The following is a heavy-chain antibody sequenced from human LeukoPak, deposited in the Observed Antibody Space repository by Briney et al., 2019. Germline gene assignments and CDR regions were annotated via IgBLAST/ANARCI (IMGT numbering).Heavy chain of an antibody. CDR3: ARGNYHAMDV. J-gene: IGHJ6*02. V-gene: IGHV3-74*01. CDR2: IKGDGSST. Sequence: PGGSLRLSCAASGFTFSNYWMHWVRQTPGEGLVCVSLIKGDGSSTTYADSVEGRFTIARHNAKNTVYLQMNSLRAEDTAVYYCARGNYHAMDVWGQGTTVTVSS. CDR1: GFTFSNYW.